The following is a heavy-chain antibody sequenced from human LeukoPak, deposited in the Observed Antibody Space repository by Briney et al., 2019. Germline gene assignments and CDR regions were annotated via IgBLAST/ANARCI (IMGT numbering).Heavy chain of an antibody. CDR2: MNPNSGKT. CDR1: GYTFTSSD. Sequence: ASVKVSCKAAGYTFTSSDINWVRQAPGQELEWRGWMNPNSGKTGSARKFQGRVAMTKNISISTAYIEVSSLGYEDTATYYCARGRPGLASAGTYDFWGQGTLITVSS. D-gene: IGHD6-13*01. J-gene: IGHJ4*02. V-gene: IGHV1-8*01. CDR3: ARGRPGLASAGTYDF.